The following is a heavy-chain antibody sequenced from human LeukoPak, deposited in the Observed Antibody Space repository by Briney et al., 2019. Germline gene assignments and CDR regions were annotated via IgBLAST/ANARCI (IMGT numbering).Heavy chain of an antibody. D-gene: IGHD3-3*01. Sequence: GGSLRLSCAASGFTFSNAWMNWVRQAPGKGLEWVGRIKSKTDGGTTDHAAPVKGRFTISRDDSKNTLYLQMNSLKTEDTAVYYCTTDGLRYYDFWSGYYTSSSPSSPFDYWGQGTLVTVSS. CDR1: GFTFSNAW. CDR3: TTDGLRYYDFWSGYYTSSSPSSPFDY. J-gene: IGHJ4*02. V-gene: IGHV3-15*07. CDR2: IKSKTDGGTT.